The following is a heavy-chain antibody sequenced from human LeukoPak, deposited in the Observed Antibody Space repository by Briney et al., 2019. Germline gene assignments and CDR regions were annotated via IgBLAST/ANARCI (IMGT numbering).Heavy chain of an antibody. V-gene: IGHV3-21*01. J-gene: IGHJ6*02. Sequence: PGGSLRLSCAASGFTFSSYSMNWVRQAPGKGLEWVSSISSSSSYIYYADSVKGRFTISRDNAKNSLYLQMNSLRAEDTAVYYCARHKVVSTPVDYYYGMDVWGQGTTVTVSS. CDR2: ISSSSSYI. CDR1: GFTFSSYS. D-gene: IGHD3-22*01. CDR3: ARHKVVSTPVDYYYGMDV.